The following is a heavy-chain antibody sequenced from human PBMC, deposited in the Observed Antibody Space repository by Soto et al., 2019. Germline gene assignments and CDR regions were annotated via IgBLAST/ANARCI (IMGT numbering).Heavy chain of an antibody. Sequence: QVQLQESGPGLVKPSQTLSLTCTVSGGSISSGDYYWSWIRQPPGKGLEWIGYIYYSGSTYYNPSLKSRVTISVDTSKNQFSLKLSFVTAADTAVYYCARDSGGDCSGGSCYDAAFDYWGQGTLVTVSS. CDR2: IYYSGST. CDR3: ARDSGGDCSGGSCYDAAFDY. V-gene: IGHV4-30-4*01. J-gene: IGHJ4*02. D-gene: IGHD2-15*01. CDR1: GGSISSGDYY.